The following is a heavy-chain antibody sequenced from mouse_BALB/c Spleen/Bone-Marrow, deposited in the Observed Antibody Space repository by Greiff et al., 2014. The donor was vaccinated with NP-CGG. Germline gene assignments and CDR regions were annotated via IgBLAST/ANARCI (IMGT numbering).Heavy chain of an antibody. V-gene: IGHV5-17*02. CDR1: GFTFSSFG. Sequence: EVKLVESGGGLVQPGGSRKISCAASGFTFSSFGMHWVRQAQEKGLEWVAYISSGSSTIYYADTMKGRFTISRDNPKNTLFLQMASLRSEDTAMYYCTRSGTLGSMDYWGQGTSVTVSS. CDR2: ISSGSSTI. D-gene: IGHD3-3*01. J-gene: IGHJ4*01. CDR3: TRSGTLGSMDY.